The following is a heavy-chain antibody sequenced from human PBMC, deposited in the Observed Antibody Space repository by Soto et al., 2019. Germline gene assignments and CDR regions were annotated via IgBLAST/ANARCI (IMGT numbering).Heavy chain of an antibody. V-gene: IGHV3-23*01. J-gene: IGHJ6*02. CDR3: AKDLLLEWLLWIPYYYGMDV. CDR1: GFTFSSYA. D-gene: IGHD3-3*01. Sequence: GGSLRLSCAASGFTFSSYAMSWVRQAPGKGLEWVSAISGSGGSTYYADSVKGRFTISRDNSKNTLYLQMNSLRAEDTAVYYCAKDLLLEWLLWIPYYYGMDVWGQGTTVTVSS. CDR2: ISGSGGST.